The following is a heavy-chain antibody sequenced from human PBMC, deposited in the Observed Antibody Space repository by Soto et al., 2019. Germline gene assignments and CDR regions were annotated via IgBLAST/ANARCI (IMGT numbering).Heavy chain of an antibody. CDR2: IFYSGTT. Sequence: SETLSLTCTVSGDSISSADYYWSWTRQTPGKGLEWIGHIFYSGTTYYNPSLKSRLTISVDTSKNHFSLRLTSVTAADTAVYYCARDLWVEPELYYYGMDVWGQGTTVTVSS. J-gene: IGHJ6*02. V-gene: IGHV4-30-4*01. CDR3: ARDLWVEPELYYYGMDV. D-gene: IGHD1-1*01. CDR1: GDSISSADYY.